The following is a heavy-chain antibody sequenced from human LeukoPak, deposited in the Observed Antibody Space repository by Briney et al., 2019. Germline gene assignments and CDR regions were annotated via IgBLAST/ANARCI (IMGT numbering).Heavy chain of an antibody. CDR1: GFTFSSYA. CDR2: ISYDGSNK. D-gene: IGHD3-22*01. V-gene: IGHV3-30*04. Sequence: GGSLRLSCAASGFTFSSYAMHWVRQAPGKGLEWVPVISYDGSNKYYADSVKGRFTISRDNSKNTLYLQMNSLRAEDTAVYYCARSYYDSSGYYYNYYGMDVWGQGTTVTVSS. CDR3: ARSYYDSSGYYYNYYGMDV. J-gene: IGHJ6*02.